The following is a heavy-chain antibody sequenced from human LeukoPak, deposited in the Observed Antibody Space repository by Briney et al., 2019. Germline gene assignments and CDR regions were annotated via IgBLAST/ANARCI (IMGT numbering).Heavy chain of an antibody. D-gene: IGHD1-14*01. V-gene: IGHV3-74*03. Sequence: PGGSLRLSCAASGFTFSSYAMHWVRQAPGKGLVWVSRINTDGSITTYADSVEGRFSGSRDNAKNTLYLQMNSLRVEDTGVYYCARGYSRSWFDPWGQGTLVTVSS. CDR3: ARGYSRSWFDP. CDR2: INTDGSIT. CDR1: GFTFSSYA. J-gene: IGHJ5*02.